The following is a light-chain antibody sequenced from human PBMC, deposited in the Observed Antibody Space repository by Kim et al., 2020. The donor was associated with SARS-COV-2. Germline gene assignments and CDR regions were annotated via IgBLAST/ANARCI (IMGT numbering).Light chain of an antibody. J-gene: IGKJ1*01. CDR3: QQYSSSPAT. Sequence: SPGDRATLSCRASQSVSSTYLAWYQQKPGQAPRLLIYGASSRATGIPDRFSGSGSGTDFTLTITRLEPEDFAVYYCQQYSSSPATFGQGTKVDIK. CDR2: GAS. CDR1: QSVSSTY. V-gene: IGKV3-20*01.